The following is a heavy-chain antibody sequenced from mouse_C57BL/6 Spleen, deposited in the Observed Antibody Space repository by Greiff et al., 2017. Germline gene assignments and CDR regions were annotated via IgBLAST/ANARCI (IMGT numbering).Heavy chain of an antibody. J-gene: IGHJ2*01. Sequence: QVQLKQSGPGLVQPSPSLSITCTVSGFSLTSYGVHWVRQSPGKGLEWLGMIWSGGSTDYNAAFISRLSISKVNSERQVFFKMNSLQTDDTAIYYCARSNANGNYFDYWGQGTTLTVSS. CDR2: IWSGGST. CDR1: GFSLTSYG. CDR3: ARSNANGNYFDY. V-gene: IGHV2-2*01. D-gene: IGHD4-1*01.